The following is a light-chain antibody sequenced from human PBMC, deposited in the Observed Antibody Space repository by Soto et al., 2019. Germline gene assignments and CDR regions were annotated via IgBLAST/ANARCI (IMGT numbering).Light chain of an antibody. V-gene: IGKV1-17*03. Sequence: DIQMTQSPSALSASVGDRVTITCRSSQAISNYLAWLQQKPGQAPKRLIYAASTLESGVPSRFSGSGSGTEFSLTISSLQPEDFATYFCLQHKSYQWTFGQGTKVDIK. J-gene: IGKJ1*01. CDR2: AAS. CDR1: QAISNY. CDR3: LQHKSYQWT.